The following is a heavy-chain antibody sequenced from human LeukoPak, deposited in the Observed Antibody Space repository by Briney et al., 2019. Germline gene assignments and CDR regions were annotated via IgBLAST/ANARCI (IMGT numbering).Heavy chain of an antibody. J-gene: IGHJ4*02. Sequence: PGGSLRLSCAASGFTFSSYEMNWVRKAPGKGLEWVSYISSSGSTIYYADSVKDRFTISRDNAKNSLYVQMNSLGAEDTAVYYCASGFNTWGFDYWGQGTLVTVSS. CDR2: ISSSGSTI. CDR1: GFTFSSYE. D-gene: IGHD7-27*01. V-gene: IGHV3-48*03. CDR3: ASGFNTWGFDY.